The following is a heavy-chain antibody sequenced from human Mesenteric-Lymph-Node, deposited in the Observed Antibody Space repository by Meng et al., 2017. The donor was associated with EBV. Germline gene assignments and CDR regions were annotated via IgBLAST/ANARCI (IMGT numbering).Heavy chain of an antibody. Sequence: LQLQESGSGLVKPSQTLSLPCAVSGGSISSGGYSWSWIRQPPGKGLEWIGYIYHSGSTYYNPSLKSRVTISVDRSKNQFSLKLSSVTAADTAVYYCARCIAAAGTSWFDPWGQGTLVTVSS. CDR3: ARCIAAAGTSWFDP. J-gene: IGHJ5*02. V-gene: IGHV4-30-2*01. CDR1: GGSISSGGYS. D-gene: IGHD6-13*01. CDR2: IYHSGST.